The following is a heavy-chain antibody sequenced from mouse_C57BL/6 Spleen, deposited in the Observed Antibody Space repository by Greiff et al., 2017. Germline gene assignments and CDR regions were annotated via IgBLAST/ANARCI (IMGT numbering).Heavy chain of an antibody. CDR2: ISSGGDYI. J-gene: IGHJ4*01. D-gene: IGHD2-4*01. CDR1: GFTFSSYA. CDR3: TREGLRRYYAMDY. V-gene: IGHV5-9-1*02. Sequence: EVKVVESGEGLVKPGGSLKLSCAASGFTFSSYAMSWVRQTPEKRLEWVAYISSGGDYIYYADTVKGRFTISRDNARNTLYLRMSSLKSEDTAMYYCTREGLRRYYAMDYWGQGTSVTVSS.